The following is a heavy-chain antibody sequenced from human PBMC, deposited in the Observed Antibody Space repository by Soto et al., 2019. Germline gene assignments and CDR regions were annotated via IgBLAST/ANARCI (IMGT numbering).Heavy chain of an antibody. Sequence: SETLSLTCAVYGGSFSGYYWSWIRQPPGKGLEWIGEINHSGSTNYNPSLKSRVTISVDTSKNQFSLKLSSVTAADTAVYHCARGRTYYDFWSGYLVWGQGTLVTVSS. CDR3: ARGRTYYDFWSGYLV. CDR2: INHSGST. J-gene: IGHJ4*02. CDR1: GGSFSGYY. D-gene: IGHD3-3*01. V-gene: IGHV4-34*01.